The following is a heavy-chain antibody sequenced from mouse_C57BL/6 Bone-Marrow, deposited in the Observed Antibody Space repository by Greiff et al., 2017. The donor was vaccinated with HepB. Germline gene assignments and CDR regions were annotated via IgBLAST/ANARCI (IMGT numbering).Heavy chain of an antibody. Sequence: LVESGPELVKPGASVKISCKASGYSFTDYNMNWVKQSNGKSLEWIGVINPNYGTTSYNQKFKGKATLTVDQSSSTAYMQLNSLTSEDSAVYYCARGFYDYDVGLFAYWGQGTLVTVSA. J-gene: IGHJ3*01. CDR2: INPNYGTT. CDR1: GYSFTDYN. CDR3: ARGFYDYDVGLFAY. D-gene: IGHD2-4*01. V-gene: IGHV1-39*01.